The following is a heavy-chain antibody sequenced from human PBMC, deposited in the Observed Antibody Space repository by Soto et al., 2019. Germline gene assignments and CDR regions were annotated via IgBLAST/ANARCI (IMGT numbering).Heavy chain of an antibody. J-gene: IGHJ6*02. CDR1: GFTFSSYG. CDR3: AKDHVAYGDYDPEISAHYYGMDV. Sequence: PGGSLRLSCAASGFTFSSYGMHWVRQDPGKGLEWAAVISYDGSNKYYADSVKGRFTISRDNSKNTLYLQMNSLRAEDTAVYYCAKDHVAYGDYDPEISAHYYGMDVWGQGTTVTVSS. D-gene: IGHD4-17*01. CDR2: ISYDGSNK. V-gene: IGHV3-30*18.